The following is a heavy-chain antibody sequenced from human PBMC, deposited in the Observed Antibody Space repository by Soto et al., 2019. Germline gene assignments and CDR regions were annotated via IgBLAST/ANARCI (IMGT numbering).Heavy chain of an antibody. J-gene: IGHJ4*01. CDR1: GASISSVGYY. CDR3: RSFSDRMTPATIVD. D-gene: IGHD2-2*02. Sequence: QVQLQESGPGLVQPSQTLSLTCSVSGASISSVGYYWTWIRQHPGEGLEWIGYIYHSGSTFYNPSLKSRLTLSLETPKNPFSRRLRSVSAADTAVYYCRSFSDRMTPATIVDWRQGTLLTVSS. V-gene: IGHV4-31*03. CDR2: IYHSGST.